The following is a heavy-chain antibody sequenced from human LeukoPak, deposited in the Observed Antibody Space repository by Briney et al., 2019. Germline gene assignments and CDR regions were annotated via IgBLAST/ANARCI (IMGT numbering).Heavy chain of an antibody. CDR1: GYTFTGYY. CDR3: ATLPYYDFWSGPREGAFDI. J-gene: IGHJ3*02. Sequence: ASVKVSCKASGYTFTGYYMHWVRQAPGQGLEWMGWINPNSGGTNYAQKFQGRVTMTRDTSISTAYMELSRLRSDDTAVYYCATLPYYDFWSGPREGAFDIWGQGTMVTVSS. V-gene: IGHV1-2*02. CDR2: INPNSGGT. D-gene: IGHD3-3*01.